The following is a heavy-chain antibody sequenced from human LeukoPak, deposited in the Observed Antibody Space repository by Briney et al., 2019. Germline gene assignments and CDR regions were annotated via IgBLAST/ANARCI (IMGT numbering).Heavy chain of an antibody. D-gene: IGHD2-8*01. V-gene: IGHV4-34*01. Sequence: PSETLPLTCAVSGVSFSEYYWSWVRQPPGKGPEWIGEINHSGSTNNNPTLKSRVTISVDTSKNQFSLKLSSVTAAETAVYYCARGYIVLMVYAFDYWGQGTLVTVSS. CDR2: INHSGST. CDR3: ARGYIVLMVYAFDY. CDR1: GVSFSEYY. J-gene: IGHJ4*02.